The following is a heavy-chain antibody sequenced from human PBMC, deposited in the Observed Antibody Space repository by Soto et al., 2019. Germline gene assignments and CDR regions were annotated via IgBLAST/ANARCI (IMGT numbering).Heavy chain of an antibody. J-gene: IGHJ4*02. Sequence: VASVKVSCKASGYTFTSYGISWVRQAPGQGLEWMGWISAYNGNTNYAQKLQGRVTMTTDTSTSTAYMELRSLRSDDTAVYYCARETPIIAAAGTGVFEYWGQGTLVTVSS. CDR3: ARETPIIAAAGTGVFEY. CDR1: GYTFTSYG. D-gene: IGHD6-13*01. CDR2: ISAYNGNT. V-gene: IGHV1-18*04.